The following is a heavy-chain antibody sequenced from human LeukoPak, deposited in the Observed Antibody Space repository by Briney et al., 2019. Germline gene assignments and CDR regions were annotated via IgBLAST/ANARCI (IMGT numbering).Heavy chain of an antibody. CDR3: ARDSRYSGSLDY. Sequence: PGGSLRLSCAASGFTFDDYGMSWVRQAPGKGLVWVSRINSDGSSTSYADSVKGRFTISRDNAKNTLYLQMNSLRAEDTAVYYCARDSRYSGSLDYWGQGTLVTVSS. D-gene: IGHD1-26*01. CDR2: INSDGSST. J-gene: IGHJ4*02. CDR1: GFTFDDYG. V-gene: IGHV3-74*01.